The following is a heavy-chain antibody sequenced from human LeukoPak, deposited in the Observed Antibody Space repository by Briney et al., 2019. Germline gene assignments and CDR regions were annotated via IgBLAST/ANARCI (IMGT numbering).Heavy chain of an antibody. D-gene: IGHD6-19*01. J-gene: IGHJ4*02. CDR2: IKTDGSET. CDR3: VKNDGWFHLAQ. Sequence: SGGSLRLSYAASGFYFRDHWMDWVRQAPGKGLEWVGHIKTDGSETYYLDSLKGRISISRDNTNNALYLQMNSLRVEDTAIYYCVKNDGWFHLAQWGQGTLVTVSS. V-gene: IGHV3-7*03. CDR1: GFYFRDHW.